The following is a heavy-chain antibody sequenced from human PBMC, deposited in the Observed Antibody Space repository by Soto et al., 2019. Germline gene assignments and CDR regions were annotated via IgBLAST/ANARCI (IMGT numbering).Heavy chain of an antibody. CDR1: GGSFSGYY. Sequence: PSQTLSLTCAVYGGSFSGYYWSWIRQPPGKWLAWIGEINHSGSTNYHPSLKSRVTISVDTSKNQFSLKLSSVTAADTAVYYCARSGHDFWSGYYRGWFDPWGQGTLVTVSS. D-gene: IGHD3-3*01. J-gene: IGHJ5*02. CDR2: INHSGST. CDR3: ARSGHDFWSGYYRGWFDP. V-gene: IGHV4-34*01.